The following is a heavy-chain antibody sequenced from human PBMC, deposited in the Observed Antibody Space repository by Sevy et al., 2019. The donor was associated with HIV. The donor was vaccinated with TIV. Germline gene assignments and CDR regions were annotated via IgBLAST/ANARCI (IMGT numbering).Heavy chain of an antibody. Sequence: ASVKVSCKASGYTFTGYYMHWVRQAPGQGLEWMGWINPNSGGTNYAQKFQGRVTMTRDTSISTAYMELSRLRSDDTAVYYCAGSGGRRIHIVAGTAFDIWGQGTMVTVSS. D-gene: IGHD6-19*01. J-gene: IGHJ3*02. V-gene: IGHV1-2*02. CDR3: AGSGGRRIHIVAGTAFDI. CDR1: GYTFTGYY. CDR2: INPNSGGT.